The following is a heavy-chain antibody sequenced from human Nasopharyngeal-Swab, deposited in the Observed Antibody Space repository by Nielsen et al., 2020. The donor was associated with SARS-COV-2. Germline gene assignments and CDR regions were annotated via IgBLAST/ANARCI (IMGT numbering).Heavy chain of an antibody. V-gene: IGHV3-23*01. Sequence: GGSLRLSCAASGFDFWKYAMSLVRQAPGKGLEWVSTVSNNDGSLTFYADSVKGRFTISRDTSKNTVSLQMNSLRAEDTAVYYCARKDVFAYGVDAFDIWGQGTMVTVSS. CDR1: GFDFWKYA. CDR2: VSNNDGSLT. D-gene: IGHD3-10*01. CDR3: ARKDVFAYGVDAFDI. J-gene: IGHJ3*02.